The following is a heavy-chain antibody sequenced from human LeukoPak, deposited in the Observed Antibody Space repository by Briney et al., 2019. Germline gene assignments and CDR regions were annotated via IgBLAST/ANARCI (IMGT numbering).Heavy chain of an antibody. CDR2: MSGSGGMT. CDR3: ARENVPYDYVWGSYRYLMGPPDY. CDR1: GFTFSSFA. D-gene: IGHD3-16*02. Sequence: GGSLRLSCAASGFTFSSFAMSWVRQAPGEGLEWVSAMSGSGGMTYSADSVKGRFTISRDNSKDTLYLQMNSLRAEDTAVYYCARENVPYDYVWGSYRYLMGPPDYWGQGTLVTVSS. J-gene: IGHJ4*02. V-gene: IGHV3-23*01.